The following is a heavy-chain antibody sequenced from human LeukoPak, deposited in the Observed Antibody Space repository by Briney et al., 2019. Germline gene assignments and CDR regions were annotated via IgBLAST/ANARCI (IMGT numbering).Heavy chain of an antibody. Sequence: GGSLRLSCAASGITFSRSAMHWVRRAPGEGLERVAIISYDGTNKYYLDSVKGRFTISRDNSKNTLYPQMDSLRAEDTAVYYCTRGTVPGLATTYGTYFDSWGQGTLVTVSS. CDR1: GITFSRSA. CDR3: TRGTVPGLATTYGTYFDS. V-gene: IGHV3-30*04. CDR2: ISYDGTNK. D-gene: IGHD5-12*01. J-gene: IGHJ4*02.